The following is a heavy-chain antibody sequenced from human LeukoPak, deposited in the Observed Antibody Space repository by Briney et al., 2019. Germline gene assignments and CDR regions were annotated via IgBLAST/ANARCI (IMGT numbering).Heavy chain of an antibody. CDR1: GFTVSTTY. CDR3: ATSNYGSGSFSYRDY. Sequence: GGSLRLSCAASGFTVSTTYMSWVRQAPGKGLEWVSGISGSGGSTYHADSVKGRFTISRDNPKNTLYLQVNSLRVEDTAVYYCATSNYGSGSFSYRDYWGQGTLVTVSS. V-gene: IGHV3-23*01. D-gene: IGHD3-10*01. J-gene: IGHJ4*02. CDR2: ISGSGGST.